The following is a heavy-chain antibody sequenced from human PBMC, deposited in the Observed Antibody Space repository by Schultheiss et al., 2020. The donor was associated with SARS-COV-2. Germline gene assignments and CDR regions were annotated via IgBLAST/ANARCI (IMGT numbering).Heavy chain of an antibody. J-gene: IGHJ4*02. CDR1: GGSTSSGDYY. D-gene: IGHD3-9*01. CDR2: IYYSGDT. V-gene: IGHV4-30-4*01. Sequence: SETLSLTCTVSGGSTSSGDYYWSWIRQPPGKGLQWIGYIYYSGDTYYNPSLKSRLTISVDTSKNQFSLRLNSVTAADAARYYCARHVVASRYFDLWGQGTLVTVSS. CDR3: ARHVVASRYFDL.